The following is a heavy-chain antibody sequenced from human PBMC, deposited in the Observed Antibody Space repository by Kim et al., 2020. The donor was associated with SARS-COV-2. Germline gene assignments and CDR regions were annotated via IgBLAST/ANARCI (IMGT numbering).Heavy chain of an antibody. CDR1: GFTFSSYS. V-gene: IGHV3-48*02. J-gene: IGHJ6*02. Sequence: GGSLRLSCAASGFTFSSYSMNWVRQAPGKGLEWVSYISSSSTIYYADSVKGRFTISRDNAKNSLYLQMNSLRDEDTAVYYCARGQRGDVWGQGTTVTVSS. CDR2: ISSSSTI. CDR3: ARGQRGDV.